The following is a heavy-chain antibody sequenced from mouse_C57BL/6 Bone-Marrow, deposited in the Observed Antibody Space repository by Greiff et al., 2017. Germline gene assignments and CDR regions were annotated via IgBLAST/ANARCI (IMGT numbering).Heavy chain of an antibody. CDR1: GYTFTNYW. CDR3: ARSYDYDEYTVDF. CDR2: MHPNGGSP. D-gene: IGHD2-4*01. J-gene: IGHJ4*01. Sequence: QVQLKQPGAELVKPGASVKLSCKASGYTFTNYWMHWVKQRPGQGLEWIGMMHPNGGSPDYNEKFKSEATLSVDKSSRTAYMALSGLTSEDSAVYYGARSYDYDEYTVDFWGQGASVAVAA. V-gene: IGHV1-64*01.